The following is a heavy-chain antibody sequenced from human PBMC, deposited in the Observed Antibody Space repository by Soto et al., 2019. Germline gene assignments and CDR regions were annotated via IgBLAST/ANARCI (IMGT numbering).Heavy chain of an antibody. CDR2: TSGSGGRT. V-gene: IGHV3-23*01. CDR1: GFTFSRYA. Sequence: PGGSLRLSCAASGFTFSRYAMSWVRQAPGKGLEWVSATSGSGGRTYYADSVKGRFTISRDNSKNTLYLQMNSLRAEDTAVYYCAKEGGYDWNRLFDYWGQGTLVTVSS. CDR3: AKEGGYDWNRLFDY. D-gene: IGHD1-20*01. J-gene: IGHJ4*02.